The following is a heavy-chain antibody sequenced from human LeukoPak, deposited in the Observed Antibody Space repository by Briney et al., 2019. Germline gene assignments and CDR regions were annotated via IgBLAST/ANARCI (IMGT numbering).Heavy chain of an antibody. D-gene: IGHD3-10*01. CDR2: ISSSSSYI. CDR3: ARTRYYYNSRSYGAPYYFDY. Sequence: PGGSLRLSCAASGFTFSSYSMNWVRQAPGKGLEWVSSISSSSSYIYYADSVKGRFTISRDNAKNSLYLQMNRLRAEDTAVYYCARTRYYYNSRSYGAPYYFDYWGQGTLVTVSS. V-gene: IGHV3-21*01. CDR1: GFTFSSYS. J-gene: IGHJ4*02.